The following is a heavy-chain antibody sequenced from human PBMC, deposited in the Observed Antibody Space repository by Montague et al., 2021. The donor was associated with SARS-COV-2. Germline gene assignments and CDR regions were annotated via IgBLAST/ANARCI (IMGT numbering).Heavy chain of an antibody. CDR2: ISGSGGST. CDR1: GFTFSSYA. Sequence: SLRLSCAASGFTFSSYAMSWVRQAPGKGLEWVSAISGSGGSTYYADSVKGRFTISRDNSKNTLYLQVNSLSAADTAVYYCAKAYMTRVTTWDFDYWGRGTLVTVSS. D-gene: IGHD4-17*01. V-gene: IGHV3-23*01. CDR3: AKAYMTRVTTWDFDY. J-gene: IGHJ4*02.